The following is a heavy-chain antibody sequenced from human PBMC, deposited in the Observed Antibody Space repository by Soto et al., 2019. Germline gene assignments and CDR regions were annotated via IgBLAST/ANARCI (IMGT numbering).Heavy chain of an antibody. CDR2: ISGDGSST. CDR1: GFTFKSHW. Sequence: GGSLRLSCAASGFTFKSHWMHWVRQVPGKGLVWVSRISGDGSSTAYADSVKGRFTISRDNADNTLYLQMNSLRVEDTAVYYCARGTSAWRNALDIWGQGTMVTVS. D-gene: IGHD6-19*01. V-gene: IGHV3-74*01. J-gene: IGHJ3*02. CDR3: ARGTSAWRNALDI.